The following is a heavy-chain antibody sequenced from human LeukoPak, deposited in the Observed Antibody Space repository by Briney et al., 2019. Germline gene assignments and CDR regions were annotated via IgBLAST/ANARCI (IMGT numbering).Heavy chain of an antibody. CDR1: GFIVSTNY. V-gene: IGHV3-53*01. D-gene: IGHD2-15*01. CDR3: ARATVVAAPPLFDS. J-gene: IGHJ4*02. Sequence: PGGSLRLSCAASGFIVSTNYLSWVRPAPGKGLEWVSVIYSGGSTYYTDSVKGRFTISRDNSKNTVYLQMNSLRAEDTAVYYCARATVVAAPPLFDSWGQGTRVTVSS. CDR2: IYSGGST.